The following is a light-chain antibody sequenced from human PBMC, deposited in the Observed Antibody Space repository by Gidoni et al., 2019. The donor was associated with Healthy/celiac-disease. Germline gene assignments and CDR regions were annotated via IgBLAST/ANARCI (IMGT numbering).Light chain of an antibody. J-gene: IGKJ1*01. CDR2: GAS. Sequence: EIVLTQSPATLSLSPPERATLSCRASQSVSSSYLAWYQQKPGQAPRPLIYGASSRATGIPDRFRGSGSGTDFNLTISRMEPEDLAVYYCQQYGSSPPWAFGQGTKVEIK. CDR1: QSVSSSY. CDR3: QQYGSSPPWA. V-gene: IGKV3-20*01.